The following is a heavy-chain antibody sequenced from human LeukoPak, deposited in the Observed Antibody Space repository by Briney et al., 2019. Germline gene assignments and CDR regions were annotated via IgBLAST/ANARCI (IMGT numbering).Heavy chain of an antibody. V-gene: IGHV1-69*04. CDR2: IIPILGIA. CDR3: ARVRRSGWTYYYYGMDV. CDR1: GYTFTSFD. J-gene: IGHJ6*02. Sequence: ASVKVSCKASGYTFTSFDINWVRQARGQGLEWMGRIIPILGIANYAQKFQGRVTITADKSTSTAYMELSSLRSEDTAVYYCARVRRSGWTYYYYGMDVWGQGTTVTVSS. D-gene: IGHD6-19*01.